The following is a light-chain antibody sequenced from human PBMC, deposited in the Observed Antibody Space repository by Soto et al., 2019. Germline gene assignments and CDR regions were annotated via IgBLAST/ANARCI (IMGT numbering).Light chain of an antibody. CDR2: TAS. Sequence: DIQLTQSPSFLSASVGDRVTVTCRASQGINRYLAWYQQKPGKAPKLLIYTASTLQSGVPSRFSGSGSGTEFTLTITSLQPEDCAAYYCQQLYSYPLTVGGGTKVEIK. V-gene: IGKV1-9*01. CDR1: QGINRY. CDR3: QQLYSYPLT. J-gene: IGKJ4*01.